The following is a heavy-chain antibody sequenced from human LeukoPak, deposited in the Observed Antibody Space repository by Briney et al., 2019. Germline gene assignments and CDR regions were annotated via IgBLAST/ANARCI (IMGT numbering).Heavy chain of an antibody. CDR1: GYTLTELS. CDR2: FDPEDGET. D-gene: IGHD5-18*01. Sequence: GASVKVSCKVSGYTLTELSMHWVRQAPGKGLEWMGGFDPEDGETIYAQKSQGRVTMTEDTSTDTAYMELSSLRSEDTAVYYCATGYSYGYGAFDIWGQGTMVTVSS. CDR3: ATGYSYGYGAFDI. V-gene: IGHV1-24*01. J-gene: IGHJ3*02.